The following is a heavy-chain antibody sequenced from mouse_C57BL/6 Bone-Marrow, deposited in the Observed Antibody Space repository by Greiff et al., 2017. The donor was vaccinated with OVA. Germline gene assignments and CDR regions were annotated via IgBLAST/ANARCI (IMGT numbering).Heavy chain of an antibody. CDR1: GYTFTSYW. J-gene: IGHJ3*01. Sequence: VQLQQPGAELVMPGASVKLSCKASGYTFTSYWMHWVKQRPGQGLEWIGEIDPSDSYTNYNQKFKGKSTLTVDKSSSTAYMQLSSLTSEDSAVYYCARGNYGHWFAYWGQGTLVTVSA. CDR2: IDPSDSYT. CDR3: ARGNYGHWFAY. D-gene: IGHD1-1*02. V-gene: IGHV1-69*01.